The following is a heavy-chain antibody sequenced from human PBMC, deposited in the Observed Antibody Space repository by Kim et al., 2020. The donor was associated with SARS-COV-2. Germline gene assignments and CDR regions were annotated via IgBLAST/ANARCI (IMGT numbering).Heavy chain of an antibody. J-gene: IGHJ6*03. V-gene: IGHV4-30-4*01. Sequence: SETLSLTCTVSGGSISSGDYYWSWIRQPPGKGLEWIGYIYYSGSTYYNPSLKSRVTISVDTSKNQFSLKLSSVTAADTAVYYCASAPEYSSSSDYYYYMDVWGKGTTVTVSS. CDR1: GGSISSGDYY. D-gene: IGHD6-6*01. CDR2: IYYSGST. CDR3: ASAPEYSSSSDYYYYMDV.